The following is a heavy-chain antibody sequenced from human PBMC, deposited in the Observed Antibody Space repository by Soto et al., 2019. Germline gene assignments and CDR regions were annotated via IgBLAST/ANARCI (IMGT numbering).Heavy chain of an antibody. CDR2: INHSGST. J-gene: IGHJ4*01. D-gene: IGHD2-2*01. CDR1: GGSFSGYY. Sequence: SETLSLTCAVYGGSFSGYYWSWIRQPPGRGLEWIGEINHSGSTNYNPSLKSRVTISVDTSKDQFSLKLSSVTAADTAVYYCARAPKRYIVVVPAAHGFDYWCQGTLVTGSS. V-gene: IGHV4-34*01. CDR3: ARAPKRYIVVVPAAHGFDY.